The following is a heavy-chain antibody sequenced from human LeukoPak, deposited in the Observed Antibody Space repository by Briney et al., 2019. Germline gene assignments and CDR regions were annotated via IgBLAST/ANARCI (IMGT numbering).Heavy chain of an antibody. J-gene: IGHJ4*02. CDR3: ARDGSYSFDY. CDR2: ISSSSSYI. D-gene: IGHD1-26*01. V-gene: IGHV3-21*01. CDR1: GFTVSSNY. Sequence: GGSLRLSCAASGFTVSSNYMSWVRQAPGKGLDWVSSISSSSSYIYYADSVKGRFTISRDNAKNSLYLQMNSLRAEDTAVYYCARDGSYSFDYWGQGTLVTVSS.